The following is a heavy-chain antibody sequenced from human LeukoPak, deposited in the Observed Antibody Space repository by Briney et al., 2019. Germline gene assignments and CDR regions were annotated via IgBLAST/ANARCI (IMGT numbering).Heavy chain of an antibody. D-gene: IGHD3-9*01. V-gene: IGHV4-59*12. J-gene: IGHJ4*02. CDR1: GGSISSYY. Sequence: TSETLSLTCTVSGGSISSYYWSWIRQPPGKGLEWIGYIYYSGSTNYNPSLKSRVTISVDTSKNQFSLKLSSVTAADTAVYYCARGSNYDILTPNYYFDYWGQGTLVTVSS. CDR2: IYYSGST. CDR3: ARGSNYDILTPNYYFDY.